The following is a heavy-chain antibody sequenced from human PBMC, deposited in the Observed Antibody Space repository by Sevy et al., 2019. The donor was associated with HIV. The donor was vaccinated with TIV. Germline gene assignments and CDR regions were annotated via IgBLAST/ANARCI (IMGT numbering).Heavy chain of an antibody. V-gene: IGHV4-34*01. CDR2: INLSGTT. Sequence: SETLSLTCAVYGASFSGYYWNWIRQPPGRGLEWIAEINLSGTTNYNPSLTSRVTVSVDTSITQFSLKLTSVTAADTAAYFCARGRRSNSYFDYWGQGTLVTVSS. CDR3: ARGRRSNSYFDY. J-gene: IGHJ4*02. CDR1: GASFSGYY.